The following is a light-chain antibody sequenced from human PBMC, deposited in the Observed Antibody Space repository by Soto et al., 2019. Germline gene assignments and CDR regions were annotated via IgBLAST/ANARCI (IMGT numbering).Light chain of an antibody. CDR2: RNN. J-gene: IGLJ2*01. Sequence: QSVLTQPPSASGTPGQTVTISCSGSSSNIGSNYVYWYQQLPGTAPKLLIYRNNQRPSGVPDRFSGSKSGTSASLAISWLRSEDEADYYCAAWDDSLSGQVVFGGGTQLTVL. CDR1: SSNIGSNY. V-gene: IGLV1-47*01. CDR3: AAWDDSLSGQVV.